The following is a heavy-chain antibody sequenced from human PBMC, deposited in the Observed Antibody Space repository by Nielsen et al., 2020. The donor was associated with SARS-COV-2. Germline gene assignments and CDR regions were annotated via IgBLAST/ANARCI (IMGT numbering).Heavy chain of an antibody. CDR3: ARRNRLASPGAHFDL. D-gene: IGHD1-14*01. J-gene: IGHJ2*01. CDR1: GGSVSSNDW. Sequence: SETLSLTCAVSGGSVSSNDWWTWVRQSPGKGLEWIGEVSHSGSINYNPSLKSRVTILVDASKSQFSLKLISVTAADTAVYYCARRNRLASPGAHFDLWGRGTLVTVSS. CDR2: VSHSGSI. V-gene: IGHV4-4*02.